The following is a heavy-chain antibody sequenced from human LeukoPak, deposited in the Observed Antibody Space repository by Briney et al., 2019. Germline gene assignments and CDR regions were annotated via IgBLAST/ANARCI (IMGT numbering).Heavy chain of an antibody. CDR3: ARGEVNYGADY. CDR2: MNPNSGNT. D-gene: IGHD4-11*01. J-gene: IGHJ4*02. V-gene: IGHV1-8*02. CDR1: GYTFTSYY. Sequence: AASVKVSCKASGYTFTSYYMHWVRQATGQGLEWMGWMNPNSGNTGYAQKFQGRVTMTRNTSISTAYMELSSLRSEDTAVYYCARGEVNYGADYWGQGTLVTVSS.